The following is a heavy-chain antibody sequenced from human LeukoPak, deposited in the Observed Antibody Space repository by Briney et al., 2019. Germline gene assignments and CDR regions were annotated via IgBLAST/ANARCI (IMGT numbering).Heavy chain of an antibody. V-gene: IGHV3-30*18. CDR2: ISYDGSNK. D-gene: IGHD3-22*01. CDR1: GFTLSSYG. CDR3: AKPPYYYDSSGYYLDY. J-gene: IGHJ4*02. Sequence: GGSLRLSCAASGFTLSSYGMHWVRQAPGKGLKWVAVISYDGSNKYYADSVKGRFTISRDNSKNTLYLQMNSLRAEDTAVYYCAKPPYYYDSSGYYLDYWGQGTLVTVSS.